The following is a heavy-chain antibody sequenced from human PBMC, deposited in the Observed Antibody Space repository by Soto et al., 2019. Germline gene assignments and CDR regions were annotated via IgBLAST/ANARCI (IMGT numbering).Heavy chain of an antibody. V-gene: IGHV3-30*04. J-gene: IGHJ6*02. Sequence: QVQLVESGGGVVQPERSLRLSCAAAGSTFTNYAVHWVRQAPGKGLEWVAVISSDGSHQYYAESVRGRFTISRDNFKNTVSLQMNSLRPEDTAVYSCARAHCTATRCYLSHYGFDVGGQGTTVTVSS. CDR1: GSTFTNYA. D-gene: IGHD2-2*01. CDR2: ISSDGSHQ. CDR3: ARAHCTATRCYLSHYGFDV.